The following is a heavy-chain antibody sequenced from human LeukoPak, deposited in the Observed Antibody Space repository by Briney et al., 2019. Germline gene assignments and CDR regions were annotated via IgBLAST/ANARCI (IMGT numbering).Heavy chain of an antibody. CDR2: INPNSGGT. J-gene: IGHJ4*02. CDR1: GYTFTGYY. D-gene: IGHD3-10*01. V-gene: IGHV1-2*02. Sequence: ASVKVSCKASGYTFTGYYIHWVRQAPGQGLEWMGWINPNSGGTNYAQKFQGGVTMTRDTSISTAYMELSRLRSDDTAVYYCARWGLKGSYKQNFDYWGQGTLVTVSS. CDR3: ARWGLKGSYKQNFDY.